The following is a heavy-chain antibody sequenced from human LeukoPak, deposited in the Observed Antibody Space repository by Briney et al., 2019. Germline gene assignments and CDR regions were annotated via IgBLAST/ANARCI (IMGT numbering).Heavy chain of an antibody. V-gene: IGHV3-21*01. CDR1: GFTFSSYN. Sequence: GGSLRLSCAASGFTFSSYNMNWVRQAPGKGLEWVSSLSSSSTYIYYADSVRGRFTISRDNTKNSLYLKMNSLRAEDTAVYYCAIDPGTVDTAMVPVWDYWGQGTLVTVSS. CDR2: LSSSSTYI. J-gene: IGHJ4*02. D-gene: IGHD5-18*01. CDR3: AIDPGTVDTAMVPVWDY.